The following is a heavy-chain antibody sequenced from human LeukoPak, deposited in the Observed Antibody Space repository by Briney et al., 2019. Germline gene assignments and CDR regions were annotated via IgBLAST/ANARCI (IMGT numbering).Heavy chain of an antibody. CDR1: GFTFGDYD. CDR2: IRSKAHSGTT. D-gene: IGHD3-3*01. CDR3: TRDLTLGTFWCGSLY. J-gene: IGHJ4*02. V-gene: IGHV3-49*04. Sequence: PGGSLRLSCTAYGFTFGDYDMSWVRQAPGKGLEWVGFIRSKAHSGTTGYAASVKGRFIISRDESKTIAYLQMNSLRTEDTGVYYCTRDLTLGTFWCGSLYWGQGILVTVSS.